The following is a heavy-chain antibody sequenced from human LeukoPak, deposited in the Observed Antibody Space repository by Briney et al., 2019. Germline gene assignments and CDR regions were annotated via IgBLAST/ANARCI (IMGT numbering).Heavy chain of an antibody. Sequence: PSETLSLTCTVSGGSISSSSYYWGWIRQPPGKGLEWIGSIYYSGSTYYNPSLKSRVTISVDTSKNQFSLKLSSVTAADTAVYYCARLAGGNTIFGASPRWFDPWGQGTLVTVSS. J-gene: IGHJ5*02. D-gene: IGHD3-3*01. CDR1: GGSISSSSYY. CDR2: IYYSGST. CDR3: ARLAGGNTIFGASPRWFDP. V-gene: IGHV4-39*01.